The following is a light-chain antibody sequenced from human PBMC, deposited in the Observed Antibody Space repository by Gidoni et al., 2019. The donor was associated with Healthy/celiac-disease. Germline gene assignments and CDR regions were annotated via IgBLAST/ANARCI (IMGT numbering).Light chain of an antibody. Sequence: IQMTQSPTSLSASVGDRVTITCRASQSISSYLNWYQQKPGKAPKLLIYAASSLQSGVPSRFSGSGSGTDFTLTISSLQPEDFATYYCQQGYSTPTFGQGTKLEIK. CDR1: QSISSY. CDR3: QQGYSTPT. V-gene: IGKV1-39*01. CDR2: AAS. J-gene: IGKJ2*01.